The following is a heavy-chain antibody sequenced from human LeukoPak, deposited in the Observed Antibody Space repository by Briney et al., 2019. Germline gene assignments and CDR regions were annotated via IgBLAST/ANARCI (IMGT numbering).Heavy chain of an antibody. V-gene: IGHV1-58*02. CDR2: IVVGSGNT. CDR3: AAIPGYYYDSSGYSWFDY. J-gene: IGHJ5*01. CDR1: GFTFTSSA. Sequence: TSVKVSCKASGFTFTSSAMQWVRQARGQRLEWIGWIVVGSGNTNYAQKFQERVTITRDMSTSTAYMELSSLRSEDTAVYYRAAIPGYYYDSSGYSWFDYWGQGTLVTVSS. D-gene: IGHD3-22*01.